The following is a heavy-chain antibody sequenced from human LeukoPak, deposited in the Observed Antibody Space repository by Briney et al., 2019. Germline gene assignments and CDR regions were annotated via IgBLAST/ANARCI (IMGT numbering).Heavy chain of an antibody. CDR1: GFTFSSYG. CDR2: IPNDRRNN. J-gene: IGHJ6*02. Sequence: PGGSLRLSCAASGFTFSSYGMHWVRQAPGKGLEWVAVIPNDRRNNYYAESVKGRFTISRDNSKNTLYLQMNSLRTEDTAVYYCARGSGYLYYYGMDVWGQGTTVTVSS. V-gene: IGHV3-30*03. D-gene: IGHD5-12*01. CDR3: ARGSGYLYYYGMDV.